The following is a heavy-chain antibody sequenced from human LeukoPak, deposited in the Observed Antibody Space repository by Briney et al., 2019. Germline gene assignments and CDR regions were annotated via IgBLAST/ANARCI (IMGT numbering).Heavy chain of an antibody. D-gene: IGHD3-22*01. J-gene: IGHJ4*02. CDR3: ARAALEGYYDSSGYYYYFDY. CDR2: ISGSGSTI. Sequence: PGGSLRLSCAASGFTFSDYYMSWIRQAPGKGLEWVSYISGSGSTIYYADSVKGRFTISRDNAKNSLYLQMNSLRAEDTAVYYCARAALEGYYDSSGYYYYFDYWGQGTLVTVSS. V-gene: IGHV3-11*01. CDR1: GFTFSDYY.